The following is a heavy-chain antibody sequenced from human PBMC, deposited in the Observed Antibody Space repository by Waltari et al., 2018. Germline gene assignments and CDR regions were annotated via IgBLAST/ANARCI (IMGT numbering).Heavy chain of an antibody. V-gene: IGHV4-34*01. Sequence: QVQLQQWGAGLLKPSETLSLTCAVYGGSFSGYYWSWIRQPPGKGLEWIGEINHSGSTNYNPSLKSRVTISVDTSKNQFSLKLSSVTAADTAVYYCARVLRFLIWSEAYYFDYWGQGTLVTVSS. J-gene: IGHJ4*02. D-gene: IGHD3-3*01. CDR2: INHSGST. CDR1: GGSFSGYY. CDR3: ARVLRFLIWSEAYYFDY.